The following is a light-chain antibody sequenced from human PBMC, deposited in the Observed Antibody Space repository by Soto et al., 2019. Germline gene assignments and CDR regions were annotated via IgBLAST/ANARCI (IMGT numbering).Light chain of an antibody. CDR3: QQYYNYPRT. CDR2: AAS. V-gene: IGKV1-8*01. CDR1: QAISSF. J-gene: IGKJ1*01. Sequence: ALRMTQSPSSLSASTGDRVTITCRASQAISSFLAWYQQKPGKAPKLLIYAASTLQSGVPSRFSGSGSGTDFTLTISCLQSEDFATYYCQQYYNYPRTFGQGTKVDIK.